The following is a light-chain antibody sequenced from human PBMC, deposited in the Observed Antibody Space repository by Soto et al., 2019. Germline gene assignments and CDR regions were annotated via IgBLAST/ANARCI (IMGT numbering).Light chain of an antibody. CDR1: RSITSN. J-gene: IGKJ5*01. V-gene: IGKV3-15*01. CDR3: QQYNNWPPIT. CDR2: GAS. Sequence: EIVLTQSPGTLSLSPGERATLSCRASRSITSNLAWYQQKPGQAPRLVIYGASTKATGIPARFSGSGSGTEFTLTISSLQSEDFAVYYCQQYNNWPPITFGQGTRLEIK.